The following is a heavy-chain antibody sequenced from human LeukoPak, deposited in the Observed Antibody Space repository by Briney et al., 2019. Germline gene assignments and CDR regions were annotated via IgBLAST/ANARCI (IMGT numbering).Heavy chain of an antibody. CDR3: ASWGAGGNS. Sequence: PGGSLRLSCEASGFTLSTYWMNWVRQVPGKGLDWVANINPDGSGKRYVDSVKRRFTIARDNADNSLSLQMNSLRAEDTAVYYCASWGAGGNSWGQGTLVTVSS. V-gene: IGHV3-7*01. J-gene: IGHJ4*02. CDR1: GFTLSTYW. CDR2: INPDGSGK. D-gene: IGHD3-16*01.